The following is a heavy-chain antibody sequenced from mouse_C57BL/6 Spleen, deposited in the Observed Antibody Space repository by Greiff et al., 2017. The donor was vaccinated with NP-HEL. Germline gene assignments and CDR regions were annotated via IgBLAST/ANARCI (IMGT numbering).Heavy chain of an antibody. J-gene: IGHJ4*01. Sequence: EVQGVESGGGLVKPGGSLKLSCAASGFTFSDYGMHWVRQAPEKGLEWVAYISSGSSTIYYADTVKGRFTISRDNAKNTLFLQMTSLRSEDTAMYYCARRRATAQATYYYAMDYWGQGTSVTVSS. CDR2: ISSGSSTI. CDR1: GFTFSDYG. D-gene: IGHD3-2*02. V-gene: IGHV5-17*01. CDR3: ARRRATAQATYYYAMDY.